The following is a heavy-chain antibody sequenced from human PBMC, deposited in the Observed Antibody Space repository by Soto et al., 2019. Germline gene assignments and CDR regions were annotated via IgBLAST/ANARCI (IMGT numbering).Heavy chain of an antibody. CDR3: VSPEGYYDSSGYTLDY. Sequence: SETLSLTCTVSGGSISSGGYYWSWIRQPPGKGLEWIGYIYYSGSTNYNPSLKSRVTISVDTSKNQFSLKLSSVTAADTAVYYCVSPEGYYDSSGYTLDYWGQGTLVTVSS. V-gene: IGHV4-61*08. CDR1: GGSISSGGYY. J-gene: IGHJ4*02. D-gene: IGHD3-22*01. CDR2: IYYSGST.